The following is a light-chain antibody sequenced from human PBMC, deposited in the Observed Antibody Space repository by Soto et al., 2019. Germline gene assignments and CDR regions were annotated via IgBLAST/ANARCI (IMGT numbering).Light chain of an antibody. Sequence: DIQMTQSPSSLSASVGDRVTITCQARQGISDYLNWYQQKPGKAPKLLIYDASNLKTGVPSRFSGSGFGTHFTFTISSLQPEDIATYYCQHYENLPLPFGPGTKVEMK. CDR1: QGISDY. CDR2: DAS. J-gene: IGKJ3*01. CDR3: QHYENLPLP. V-gene: IGKV1-33*01.